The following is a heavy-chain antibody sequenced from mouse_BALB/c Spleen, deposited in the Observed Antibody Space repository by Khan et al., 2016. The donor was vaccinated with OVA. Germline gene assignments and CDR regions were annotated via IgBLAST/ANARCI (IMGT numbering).Heavy chain of an antibody. D-gene: IGHD6-2*01. V-gene: IGHV9-1*02. Sequence: QIQLVQSGPELKKPGETVKISCKASGYTFTNYGMNWVKQAPGKGLKWMGWINTYTGEPTYDDDFKGRVVLSLETSASTAYLEISNLKNEDMTTYFCAGISSYWYSDVWGAGTTVTVSS. CDR2: INTYTGEP. CDR1: GYTFTNYG. CDR3: AGISSYWYSDV. J-gene: IGHJ1*01.